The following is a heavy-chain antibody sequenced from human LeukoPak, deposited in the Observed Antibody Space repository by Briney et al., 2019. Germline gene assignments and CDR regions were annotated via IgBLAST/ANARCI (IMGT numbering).Heavy chain of an antibody. V-gene: IGHV3-21*01. J-gene: IGHJ4*02. D-gene: IGHD5-18*01. CDR1: GFTFSSYS. CDR2: ISSSSSYI. Sequence: PGGSLRLSCAASGFTFSSYSTNWVRQAPGKGLEWVSSISSSSSYIYYADSVKGRFTISRDNAKNSLYLQMNSLRAEDTAVYYCARGRGYSYGTGEASDYWGQGTLVTVSS. CDR3: ARGRGYSYGTGEASDY.